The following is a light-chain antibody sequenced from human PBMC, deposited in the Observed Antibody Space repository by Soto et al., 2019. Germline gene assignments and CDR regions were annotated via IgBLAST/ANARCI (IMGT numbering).Light chain of an antibody. CDR3: QQYSIWPLYT. J-gene: IGKJ2*01. CDR1: QSVSSS. CDR2: DAS. Sequence: EIGMTQSPATLSVSPGERATHSCRASQSVSSSIAWYQHEPGQAPRLLIYDASTRATGIPARFSGSGSGTEFTLTISSLQSEDFAVYYCQQYSIWPLYTFDQGTKLEI. V-gene: IGKV3-15*01.